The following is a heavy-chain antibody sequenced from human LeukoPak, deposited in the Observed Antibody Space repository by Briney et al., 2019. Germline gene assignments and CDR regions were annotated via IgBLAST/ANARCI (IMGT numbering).Heavy chain of an antibody. D-gene: IGHD4-17*01. CDR2: INRDGSST. J-gene: IGHJ4*02. CDR1: GFTFSNYW. V-gene: IGHV3-74*01. Sequence: GGSLRLSCAASGFTFSNYWMHWVRQAPGKGLVWVSGINRDGSSTNYADSVKGRFTISRDNAKNTVFLQMNSLRAEDTAVYYCALPLRDGDFYFDYWGQGALVSVSS. CDR3: ALPLRDGDFYFDY.